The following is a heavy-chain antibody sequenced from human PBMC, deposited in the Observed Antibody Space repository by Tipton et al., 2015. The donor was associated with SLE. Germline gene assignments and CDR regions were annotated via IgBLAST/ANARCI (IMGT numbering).Heavy chain of an antibody. CDR2: ISSSGSTI. CDR1: GFTFSSYE. Sequence: GSLRLSCAASGFTFSSYEMNWVRQAPGKGLEWVSYISSSGSTIYYADSVKGRFTISRDKAKNSLYLQMNSLRAEDTAVYYCARDTRGTIRYFQHWGQGTLVTVSS. CDR3: ARDTRGTIRYFQH. D-gene: IGHD3-3*01. V-gene: IGHV3-48*03. J-gene: IGHJ1*01.